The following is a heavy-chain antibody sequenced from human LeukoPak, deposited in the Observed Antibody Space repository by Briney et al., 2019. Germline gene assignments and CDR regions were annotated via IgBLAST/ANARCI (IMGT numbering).Heavy chain of an antibody. CDR3: AKGSSDGRPYYFDY. J-gene: IGHJ4*02. V-gene: IGHV3-23*01. CDR1: GFTFSNYV. Sequence: GGSLRLSCAASGFTFSNYVMSWVRQAPGKGLEWVSAIGDSAYNTYYADSVKGRFTISRDRSENTLYLQMSSLRDEDTAVYYCAKGSSDGRPYYFDYWGQGTLVTVSS. CDR2: IGDSAYNT.